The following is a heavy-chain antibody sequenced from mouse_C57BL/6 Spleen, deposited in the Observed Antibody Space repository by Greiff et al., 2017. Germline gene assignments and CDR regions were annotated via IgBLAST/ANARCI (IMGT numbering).Heavy chain of an antibody. CDR3: ASLYGY. Sequence: QVQLKESGPGLVQPSQSLSITCTVSGFSLTSYGVHWVRQSPGTGLEWLGVIWSGGSTDYNAAFISRLSISKDNSKSQVFFKMNSLQADDTAIYYCASLYGYWGQGTLVTVSA. V-gene: IGHV2-2*01. J-gene: IGHJ3*02. CDR2: IWSGGST. CDR1: GFSLTSYG.